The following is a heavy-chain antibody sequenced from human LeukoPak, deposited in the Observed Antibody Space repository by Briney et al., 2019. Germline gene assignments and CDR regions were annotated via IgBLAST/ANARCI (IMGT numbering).Heavy chain of an antibody. CDR3: ARDIGWDSPYRFDY. D-gene: IGHD1-26*01. Sequence: PGGSLRLSCAASGFTFSDYWMSWVRQAPGKGLEWVANIKQDGSENHFVDSMKGRFTISRDNAKNSLYLQMNSLRGEDTAVYYCARDIGWDSPYRFDYWGQGTLVTVSS. V-gene: IGHV3-7*01. CDR2: IKQDGSEN. J-gene: IGHJ4*02. CDR1: GFTFSDYW.